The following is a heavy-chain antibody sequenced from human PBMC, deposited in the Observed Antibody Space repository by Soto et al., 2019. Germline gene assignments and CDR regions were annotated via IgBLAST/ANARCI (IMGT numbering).Heavy chain of an antibody. D-gene: IGHD3-3*01. V-gene: IGHV3-21*01. CDR1: GFTFSSYS. CDR3: ARYGVTIFGVVKVPGMDV. J-gene: IGHJ6*02. Sequence: GGSLRLSCGASGFTFSSYSMNWGRQAPGKGLEWVSSISSSSYIYYADSVKGRFTISRDNAKNSLYLQMNSLRAEDTAVYYCARYGVTIFGVVKVPGMDVWGQGTTVTVSS. CDR2: ISSSSYI.